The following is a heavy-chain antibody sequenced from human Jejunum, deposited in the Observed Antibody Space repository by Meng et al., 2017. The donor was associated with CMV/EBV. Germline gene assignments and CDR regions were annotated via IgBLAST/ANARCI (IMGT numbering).Heavy chain of an antibody. J-gene: IGHJ4*02. D-gene: IGHD3-10*01. Sequence: CPVSGCFISSVDYSWSWVRQPPGKGLEWIGYIYYSGSTYYNSSLKSRLTISVDTSKKQFSLNLSSVTAADTAVYYCARGRAGLHFDYWGQGTLVTVSS. CDR2: IYYSGST. CDR1: GCFISSVDYS. CDR3: ARGRAGLHFDY. V-gene: IGHV4-30-4*01.